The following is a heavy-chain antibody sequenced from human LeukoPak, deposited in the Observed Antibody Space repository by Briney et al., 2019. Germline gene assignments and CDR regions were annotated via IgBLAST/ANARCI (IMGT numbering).Heavy chain of an antibody. D-gene: IGHD3-10*01. Sequence: SETLSLTCTVSGGSISSSSYYWGWIRQPPGKGLEWIGSIYYSGSTYYNPSLKSRVTISVDTSKSQFSLKLSSVTAADTAVYYCASEVRGVPYFDYWGQGTLVTVSS. CDR2: IYYSGST. CDR1: GGSISSSSYY. V-gene: IGHV4-39*01. CDR3: ASEVRGVPYFDY. J-gene: IGHJ4*02.